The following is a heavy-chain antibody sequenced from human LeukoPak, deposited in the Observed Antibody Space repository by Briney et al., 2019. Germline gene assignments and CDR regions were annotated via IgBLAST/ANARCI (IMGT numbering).Heavy chain of an antibody. J-gene: IGHJ4*02. V-gene: IGHV3-7*01. Sequence: GGSLRLSCAASGFIFSNYWMTWVRQAPGKGLEWVANVKQDGSETYYMDSLRGRFTISRDNAKNSLYLQMNSLRAEDTAVYYCARDLRFREDFWGQGTLVTVSS. D-gene: IGHD3-10*01. CDR1: GFIFSNYW. CDR2: VKQDGSET. CDR3: ARDLRFREDF.